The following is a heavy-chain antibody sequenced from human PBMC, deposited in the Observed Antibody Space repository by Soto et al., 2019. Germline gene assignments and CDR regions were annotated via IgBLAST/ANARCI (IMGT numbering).Heavy chain of an antibody. CDR2: VYHTGDT. Sequence: QVQLQESGPRLVKPSESLSLTCGVSGGTVASSHWWSWVRQSPGRGLEWIGNVYHTGDTNFNPSLQSRVIFSVDKSNNQFSLRLTSVTAADTAVYFCAREIVTAGGNNYFDPWGPGTLVTVSS. J-gene: IGHJ5*02. D-gene: IGHD2-21*02. V-gene: IGHV4-4*02. CDR1: GGTVASSHW. CDR3: AREIVTAGGNNYFDP.